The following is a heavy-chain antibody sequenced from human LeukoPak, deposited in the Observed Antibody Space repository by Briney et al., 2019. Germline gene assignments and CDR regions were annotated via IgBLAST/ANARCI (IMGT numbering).Heavy chain of an antibody. CDR2: IKQDGSEK. V-gene: IGHV3-7*01. CDR1: GFTFSSYW. D-gene: IGHD6-13*01. Sequence: GSLRLSCAASGFTFSSYWMSWVRQAPGKGLEWVANIKQDGSEKYYVDSVKGRFTISRDNAKNSLYLQMNSLRAEDTAVYYCASQRVAAAFKYYYYYYMDVWGKGTTVTVSS. J-gene: IGHJ6*03. CDR3: ASQRVAAAFKYYYYYYMDV.